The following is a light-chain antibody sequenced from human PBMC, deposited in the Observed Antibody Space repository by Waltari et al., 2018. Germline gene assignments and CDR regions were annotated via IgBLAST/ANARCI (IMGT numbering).Light chain of an antibody. J-gene: IGKJ4*01. CDR1: QSVLYSATNKYY. CDR2: WAP. V-gene: IGKV4-1*01. Sequence: DIVMTQSPDSLSVSLGERATIHCKSSQSVLYSATNKYYLAWYQQKPGQPPKLLIYWAPARESGVPDRFSGSGSGTDFTLTISRLQAEDVAVYYCQQYYSTPPLTFGGGTKVEIK. CDR3: QQYYSTPPLT.